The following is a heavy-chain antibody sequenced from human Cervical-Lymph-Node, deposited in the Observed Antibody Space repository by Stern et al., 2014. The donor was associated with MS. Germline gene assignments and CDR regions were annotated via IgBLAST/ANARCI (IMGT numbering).Heavy chain of an antibody. V-gene: IGHV1-8*01. J-gene: IGHJ5*02. Sequence: QVQLVQSGAAVKKPGASVKVSCKASGYTFTSYDINWVRQATGQGLEWMALMNPNSGNTAYAQKFQGRVTMTRSASISTAYMELSSLRSEDTAVYYCARGRGPGGIAVHPWGQGTLVTVSS. CDR3: ARGRGPGGIAVHP. D-gene: IGHD6-19*01. CDR1: GYTFTSYD. CDR2: MNPNSGNT.